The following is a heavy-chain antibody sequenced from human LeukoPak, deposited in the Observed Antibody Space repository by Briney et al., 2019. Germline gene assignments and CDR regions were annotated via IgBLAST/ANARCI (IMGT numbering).Heavy chain of an antibody. CDR2: IIPIFGTA. CDR1: GYTFTGYY. D-gene: IGHD3-10*01. J-gene: IGHJ4*02. Sequence: ASVKVSCKASGYTFTGYYMHWVRQAPGQGLEWMGGIIPIFGTANYAQKFQGRVTMTRDTSISTAYMELSRLRSDDTAVYYCARSRYGSGSYCFGYWGQGTLVTVSS. V-gene: IGHV1-2*02. CDR3: ARSRYGSGSYCFGY.